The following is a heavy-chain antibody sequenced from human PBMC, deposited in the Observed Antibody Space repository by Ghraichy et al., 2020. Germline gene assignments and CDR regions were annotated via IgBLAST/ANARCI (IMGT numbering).Heavy chain of an antibody. J-gene: IGHJ6*02. CDR2: INHSGST. CDR3: ARPRGKLFDYGMDV. D-gene: IGHD4-23*01. V-gene: IGHV4-34*01. CDR1: GGSFSGYY. Sequence: SETLSLTCAVYGGSFSGYYWSWIRQPPGKGLEWIGEINHSGSTNYNPSLKSRVTISVDTSKNQFSLKLSSVTAADTAVYYYARPRGKLFDYGMDVWGQGTTVTVSS.